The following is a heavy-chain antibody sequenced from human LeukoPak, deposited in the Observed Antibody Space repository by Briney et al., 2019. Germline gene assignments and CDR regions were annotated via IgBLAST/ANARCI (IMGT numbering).Heavy chain of an antibody. CDR2: IIPILGIA. J-gene: IGHJ5*02. V-gene: IGHV1-69*04. CDR1: GGTFSSYA. D-gene: IGHD1-26*01. Sequence: SVKVSCKASGGTFSSYAISWVRQAPGQGLEWMGRIIPILGIANYAQKFQGRVTITADKSTSTAYMELSSLRSEDTAVYYCARERGSYSGPFDPWGQGTLVTVSS. CDR3: ARERGSYSGPFDP.